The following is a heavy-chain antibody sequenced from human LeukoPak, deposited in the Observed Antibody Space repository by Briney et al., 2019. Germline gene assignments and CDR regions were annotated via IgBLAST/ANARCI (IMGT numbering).Heavy chain of an antibody. CDR1: GFTFSSYW. CDR3: ARHEHQWLDWFDP. J-gene: IGHJ5*02. D-gene: IGHD6-19*01. Sequence: GGSLRLSCAASGFTFSSYWMSWVRQAPGKGLEWVANIKQDGSEKYYVGSVKGRFTISRDNAKNSLYLQMSSLRAEDTAVYYCARHEHQWLDWFDPWGQGTLVTVSS. V-gene: IGHV3-7*01. CDR2: IKQDGSEK.